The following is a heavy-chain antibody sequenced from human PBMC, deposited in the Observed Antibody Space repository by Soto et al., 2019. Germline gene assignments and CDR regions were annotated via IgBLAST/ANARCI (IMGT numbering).Heavy chain of an antibody. Sequence: QLQLQESGPGLVKPSETLSLTCTVSGGSISSSSYYWGWIRQPPWKGLELIGSIYYSGSTYYNPSLKSRVTISVDTSKNQFALKLSSVTAADTAVYYCARQIVGATHFDYWGQGTRVTVSA. CDR3: ARQIVGATHFDY. D-gene: IGHD1-26*01. V-gene: IGHV4-39*01. J-gene: IGHJ4*02. CDR2: IYYSGST. CDR1: GGSISSSSYY.